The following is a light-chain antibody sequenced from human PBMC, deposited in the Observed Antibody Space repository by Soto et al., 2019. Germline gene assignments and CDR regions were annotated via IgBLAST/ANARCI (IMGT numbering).Light chain of an antibody. J-gene: IGKJ1*01. CDR2: GAS. Sequence: EIVLTQSPGTLSLSPGERATLSCRASQSVSSSYIAWYQQKPGQAPRLLIYGASSTATGIPDRFSGSGSGTDFTLSISRLEPEDFAVYYCQQYGSSPLTFGQGTKVEIK. V-gene: IGKV3-20*01. CDR1: QSVSSSY. CDR3: QQYGSSPLT.